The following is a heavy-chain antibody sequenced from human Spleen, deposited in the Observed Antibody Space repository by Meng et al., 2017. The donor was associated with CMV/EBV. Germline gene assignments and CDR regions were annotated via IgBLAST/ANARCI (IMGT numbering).Heavy chain of an antibody. V-gene: IGHV3-15*01. J-gene: IGHJ4*02. CDR2: IKSKTDGGTT. CDR3: AKDIVLVGRGAFDY. D-gene: IGHD2-8*02. Sequence: GGSLRLSCAASGFTFSNAWMSWVRQAPGKGLEWVGRIKSKTDGGTTDYAAPVKGRFTISRDDSKNTLYLQMNSLKTEDTAVYYCAKDIVLVGRGAFDYWGQGTLVTVSS. CDR1: GFTFSNAW.